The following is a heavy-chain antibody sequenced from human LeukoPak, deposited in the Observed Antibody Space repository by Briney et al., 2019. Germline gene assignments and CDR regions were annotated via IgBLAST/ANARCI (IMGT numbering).Heavy chain of an antibody. J-gene: IGHJ3*02. Sequence: ASVKVSCKASGYTFTSYGISWVRQAPGQGLEWMGWISAYNGNTNYAQKLQGRVTMTTDTSTSTAYMELRSLRPDDTAVYYCARPTLPRYGSGINRGDAFDIWGQGTMVTVSS. CDR2: ISAYNGNT. V-gene: IGHV1-18*01. CDR3: ARPTLPRYGSGINRGDAFDI. CDR1: GYTFTSYG. D-gene: IGHD3-10*01.